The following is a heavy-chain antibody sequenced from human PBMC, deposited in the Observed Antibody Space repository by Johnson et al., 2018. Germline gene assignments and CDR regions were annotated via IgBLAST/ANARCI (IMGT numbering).Heavy chain of an antibody. V-gene: IGHV3-9*01. CDR3: VKDGYFSGTSCYKGDYYYYGMDV. CDR1: GFTFDDYA. J-gene: IGHJ6*02. D-gene: IGHD2-2*02. CDR2: ISWNSGSI. Sequence: VQLVESGGGLVQPGRSLRLSCAASGFTFDDYAMHWVRQTPGKGLEWVSGISWNSGSIGYADSVKGRFTIARDNAKNSLYLQMNSLRVEDTALYYCVKDGYFSGTSCYKGDYYYYGMDVWGQGTTGTVSS.